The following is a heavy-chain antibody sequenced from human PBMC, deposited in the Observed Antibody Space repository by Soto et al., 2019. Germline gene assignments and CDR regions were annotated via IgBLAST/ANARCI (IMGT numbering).Heavy chain of an antibody. D-gene: IGHD6-19*01. CDR3: ARDPLAVERPY. V-gene: IGHV3-30-3*01. J-gene: IGHJ4*02. CDR1: GFTFSNYA. Sequence: PGGSLRLSCAASGFTFSNYAMHWVRQAPGKGLEWVAVISYDGSNKYYADSVKGRFTISRDNSKNTLYLQMNSLRAEDTAVYYCARDPLAVERPYWGQGTLVTVPQ. CDR2: ISYDGSNK.